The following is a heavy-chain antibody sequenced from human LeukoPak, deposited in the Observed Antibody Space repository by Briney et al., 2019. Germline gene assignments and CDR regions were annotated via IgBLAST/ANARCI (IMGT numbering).Heavy chain of an antibody. Sequence: ASVKVSCKASGYTFTGYYMHWVRQAPGQGLEWMGWINPNSGGTNYAQKFQGRVTMTRDTSISTAYMELSWLRSDDTAVYYCARAPRRYCSSTSCYAVDYWGQGTLVTVSS. CDR2: INPNSGGT. CDR3: ARAPRRYCSSTSCYAVDY. CDR1: GYTFTGYY. V-gene: IGHV1-2*02. J-gene: IGHJ4*02. D-gene: IGHD2-2*01.